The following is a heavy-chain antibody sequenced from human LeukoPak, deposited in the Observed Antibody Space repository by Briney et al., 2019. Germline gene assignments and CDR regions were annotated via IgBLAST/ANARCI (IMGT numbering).Heavy chain of an antibody. Sequence: QTGGSLRLSCAASGFSFSSYSMSWVRQSPGKGLEWVSALGGSGGSTYYADSVKGRFTISRDNSKNTLYLQMNSLRAEDTAVYYCARGGGLYYYYYYMDVWGKGTTVTVSS. CDR2: LGGSGGST. CDR1: GFSFSSYS. D-gene: IGHD3/OR15-3a*01. V-gene: IGHV3-23*01. J-gene: IGHJ6*03. CDR3: ARGGGLYYYYYYMDV.